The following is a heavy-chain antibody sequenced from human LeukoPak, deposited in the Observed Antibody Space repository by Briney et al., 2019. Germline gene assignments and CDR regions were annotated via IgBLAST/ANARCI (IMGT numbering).Heavy chain of an antibody. Sequence: GGSLRLSCAASGFTFSTYWMHWVRQAPGKGLVWVSGINIDGSSATYADSAKGRFTISRDNAKNTLSLQMNSLKAEDTAVYYCARDRAYGLDVWGQGTTVTVSS. D-gene: IGHD3-10*01. CDR2: INIDGSSA. CDR1: GFTFSTYW. CDR3: ARDRAYGLDV. V-gene: IGHV3-74*01. J-gene: IGHJ6*02.